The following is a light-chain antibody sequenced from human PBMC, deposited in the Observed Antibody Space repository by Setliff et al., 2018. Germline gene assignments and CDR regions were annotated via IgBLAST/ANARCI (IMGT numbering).Light chain of an antibody. CDR2: DVS. CDR1: SFDVGIYDY. V-gene: IGLV2-11*01. Sequence: QSVLTQPRSVSGSPGQSVTISCTGTSFDVGIYDYVSWYQHHPGQAPKLIIYDVSKRHSGVPDRFSGSKSGNTASLTISGLQADDETDYYCSSYEGNYILFGGGTKVTVL. J-gene: IGLJ3*02. CDR3: SSYEGNYIL.